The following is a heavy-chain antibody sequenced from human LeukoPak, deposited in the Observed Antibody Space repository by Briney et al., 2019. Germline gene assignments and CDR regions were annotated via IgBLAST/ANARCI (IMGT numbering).Heavy chain of an antibody. CDR1: GFTSSSYS. CDR2: ISGSSFTI. J-gene: IGHJ6*02. V-gene: IGHV3-48*04. D-gene: IGHD3-16*01. Sequence: GGSLRLSCAASGFTSSSYSMNWVRQAPGKGLEWVSYISGSSFTIYYADSVKGRFTISRDNAKNSLYLQMSNLRAEDTAVYFCARGGGLDVWGQGATVTVSS. CDR3: ARGGGLDV.